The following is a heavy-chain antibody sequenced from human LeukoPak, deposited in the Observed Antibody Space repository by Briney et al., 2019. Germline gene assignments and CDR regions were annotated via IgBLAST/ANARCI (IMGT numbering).Heavy chain of an antibody. Sequence: TSETLSLTCAVYGGSFSGYYWSWIRQPPGKGLEWIGEINHSGSTNYNPSLKSRVTISVDTSKNQFSLKLSSVTAADTAVYYCARLRSGRGYSYGHKDYFDYWGQGTLVTVSS. V-gene: IGHV4-34*01. CDR2: INHSGST. CDR3: ARLRSGRGYSYGHKDYFDY. J-gene: IGHJ4*02. D-gene: IGHD5-18*01. CDR1: GGSFSGYY.